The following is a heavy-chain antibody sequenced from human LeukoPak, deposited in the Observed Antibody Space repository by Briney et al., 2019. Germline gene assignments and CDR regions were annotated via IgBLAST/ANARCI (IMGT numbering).Heavy chain of an antibody. CDR1: GFTFDDYA. Sequence: QSGGSLRLSCAASGFTFDDYAMHRVRQAPGKGLEWVSGISWNSGSIGYADSVKGRFTISRDNAKNSLYLQMNSLRAEDTALYYCAKGSSGWYGGYFDYWGQGTLVTVSS. CDR3: AKGSSGWYGGYFDY. CDR2: ISWNSGSI. V-gene: IGHV3-9*01. J-gene: IGHJ4*02. D-gene: IGHD6-19*01.